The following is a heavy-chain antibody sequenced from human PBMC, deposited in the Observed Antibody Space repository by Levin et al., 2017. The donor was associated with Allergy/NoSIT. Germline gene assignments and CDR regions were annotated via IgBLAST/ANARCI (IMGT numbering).Heavy chain of an antibody. CDR2: MNPNSGGS. CDR1: GYSFTGYY. CDR3: AREALRSGYYDDS. J-gene: IGHJ5*01. D-gene: IGHD3-3*01. Sequence: GASVKVSCKASGYSFTGYYIHWVRQTPGQGLEWMGRMNPNSGGSNSPPKFRGRVTMTRDTSISTAYMELSRLQSDDTAVYYCAREALRSGYYDDSWGQGTLVTVSS. V-gene: IGHV1-2*06.